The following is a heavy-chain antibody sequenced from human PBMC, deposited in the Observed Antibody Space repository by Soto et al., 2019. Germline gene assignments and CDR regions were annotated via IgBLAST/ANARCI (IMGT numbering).Heavy chain of an antibody. CDR3: AKDRRAGGNYGFYSDF. CDR1: GFTFSSYG. J-gene: IGHJ4*02. Sequence: GGSLRLSCAASGFTFSSYGMTWVRQAPGKGLEWVSFSSATGAGTYFADSVKGRFTISRDNSKNTLYLQMSSLRAGDTAVYYCAKDRRAGGNYGFYSDFWGQGALVTVSS. V-gene: IGHV3-23*01. CDR2: SSATGAGT. D-gene: IGHD1-7*01.